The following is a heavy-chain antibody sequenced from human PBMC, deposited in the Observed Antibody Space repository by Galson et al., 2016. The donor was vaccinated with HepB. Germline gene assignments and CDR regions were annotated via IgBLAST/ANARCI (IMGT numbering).Heavy chain of an antibody. D-gene: IGHD6-13*01. CDR1: GGIFSSSA. Sequence: SVKVSCKASGGIFSSSALSWVRQAPGQGPEWMGTIIPIFGTTNYAQRFQGRVTITADESTSTAFMDLSSLRSEDTAVYYCARVYSSTWYEGFDIWGQGTMVTVTS. J-gene: IGHJ3*02. V-gene: IGHV1-69*13. CDR2: IIPIFGTT. CDR3: ARVYSSTWYEGFDI.